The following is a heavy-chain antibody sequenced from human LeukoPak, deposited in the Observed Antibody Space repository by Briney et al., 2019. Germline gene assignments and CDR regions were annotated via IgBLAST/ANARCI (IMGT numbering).Heavy chain of an antibody. D-gene: IGHD5-24*01. Sequence: PSETLSLTCTVSGDSISGFTYYWGWIRQPPGKGLEWIGNIHYRGVTSYNPSLKSRVTISVDTSKNQFSLKLSSVTAAETAVYYCAREGRYRYGYNEYHSYMDIWGKGTTVTVSS. CDR2: IHYRGVT. V-gene: IGHV4-39*07. J-gene: IGHJ6*03. CDR3: AREGRYRYGYNEYHSYMDI. CDR1: GDSISGFTYY.